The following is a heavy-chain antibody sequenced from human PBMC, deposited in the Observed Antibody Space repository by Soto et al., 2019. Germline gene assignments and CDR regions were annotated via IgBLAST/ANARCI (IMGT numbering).Heavy chain of an antibody. Sequence: GGSLRLSCAASGFTVSSNYMSWVRQAPGKGLEWVSVIYSGGSTYYADSVKGRFTISRHNSKNTLYLQMNSLRAEDTAVYYCARDILELRLDFRPYYYYMDVWGKGTTVTVSS. CDR1: GFTVSSNY. CDR3: ARDILELRLDFRPYYYYMDV. D-gene: IGHD1-7*01. J-gene: IGHJ6*03. V-gene: IGHV3-53*04. CDR2: IYSGGST.